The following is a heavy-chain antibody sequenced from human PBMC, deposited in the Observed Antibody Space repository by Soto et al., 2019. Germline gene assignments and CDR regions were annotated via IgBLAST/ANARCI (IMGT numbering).Heavy chain of an antibody. V-gene: IGHV3-23*01. CDR3: AKNRNTGVAGTSCWFGP. CDR1: GFIFSNYD. D-gene: IGHD6-19*01. Sequence: GVLRLSCAASGFIFSNYDMSWVRQAPGKGLEWVSAISVSGDTTYYADSVKGRFTISRDNSKNTLYLQMNTLRAEDTAVYYCAKNRNTGVAGTSCWFGPWGQGTLVTVYS. J-gene: IGHJ5*02. CDR2: ISVSGDTT.